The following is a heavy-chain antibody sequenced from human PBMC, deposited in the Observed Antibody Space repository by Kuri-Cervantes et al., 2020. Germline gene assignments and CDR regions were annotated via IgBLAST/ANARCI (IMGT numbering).Heavy chain of an antibody. CDR1: GYTFTSYA. J-gene: IGHJ6*02. CDR3: ARNLGSGWCGELWNYYYGMDV. V-gene: IGHV1-18*01. CDR2: ISAYNGTT. Sequence: ASVKVSCKASGYTFTSYAINWVRQAPGQGLEWMGWISAYNGTTNYAQKLQGRVTITTDTSTSTAYMELRSLRSEDTAVYYCARNLGSGWCGELWNYYYGMDVWGQGTTVTVSS. D-gene: IGHD3-16*01.